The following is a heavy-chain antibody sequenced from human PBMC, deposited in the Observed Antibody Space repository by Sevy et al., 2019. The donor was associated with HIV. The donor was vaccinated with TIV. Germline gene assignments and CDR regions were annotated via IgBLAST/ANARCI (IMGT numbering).Heavy chain of an antibody. Sequence: GGSLRLSCAASGFTFSSYAMHWVRQAPGKRLEWVAVISYDGSNKYYADSVKGRFTISRDNSKNTLYLQMNSLRAEDTAVYYCAREVGFDYWGQGTLVTVSS. J-gene: IGHJ4*02. CDR2: ISYDGSNK. CDR3: AREVGFDY. V-gene: IGHV3-30-3*01. CDR1: GFTFSSYA. D-gene: IGHD1-26*01.